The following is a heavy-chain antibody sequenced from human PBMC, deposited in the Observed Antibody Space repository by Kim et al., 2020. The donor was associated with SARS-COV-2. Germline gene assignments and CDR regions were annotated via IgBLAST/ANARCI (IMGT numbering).Heavy chain of an antibody. Sequence: PALKSRVTISVDKSKNQFSLKLGSVTAADSAVYYCARETASIAVAVLFDYWGQGTLVTVSS. CDR3: ARETASIAVAVLFDY. D-gene: IGHD6-19*01. V-gene: IGHV4-4*02. J-gene: IGHJ4*02.